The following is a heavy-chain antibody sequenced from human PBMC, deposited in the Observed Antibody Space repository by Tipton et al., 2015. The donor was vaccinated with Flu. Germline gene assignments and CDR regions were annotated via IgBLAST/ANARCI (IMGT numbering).Heavy chain of an antibody. Sequence: SLRLSCASSGFTFSIHGMHWVRQAPGKGLEWVGFIWYDGSKKYYGDSVKGRFTISSDDSKNTVHLQMNSLRAEDTAVYYCARDGPEWNYFYMDVWGKGTTVTVSS. CDR2: IWYDGSKK. V-gene: IGHV3-30*02. D-gene: IGHD3-3*01. CDR1: GFTFSIHG. CDR3: ARDGPEWNYFYMDV. J-gene: IGHJ6*03.